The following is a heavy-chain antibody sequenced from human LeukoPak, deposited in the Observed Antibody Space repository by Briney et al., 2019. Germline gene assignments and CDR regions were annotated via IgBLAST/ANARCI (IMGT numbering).Heavy chain of an antibody. CDR3: ARGKSRGSHIDY. J-gene: IGHJ4*02. V-gene: IGHV4-38-2*02. D-gene: IGHD1-26*01. CDR1: GYSISTGYY. CDR2: IYPSGST. Sequence: SETLSLTCTVSGYSISTGYYWGWIRQPPGKGLEWIGSIYPSGSTYYNPSLKSRVTISVDTSKNPSSLRLRSVTAADTAVYYCARGKSRGSHIDYWGQGTLVTVSS.